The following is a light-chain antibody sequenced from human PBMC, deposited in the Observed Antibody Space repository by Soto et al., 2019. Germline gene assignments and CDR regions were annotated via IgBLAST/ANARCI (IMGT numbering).Light chain of an antibody. CDR3: QQYNRYLT. CDR2: DAS. Sequence: DIQMTQSPSTLSASVGDRVTITCRASQSISSWLAWYQQKPGKAPKLLIYDASSLESRVPSRFSGSGSGTEFTLTISSLQPEDFAIYYCQQYNRYLTFGQGTKV. J-gene: IGKJ1*01. V-gene: IGKV1-5*01. CDR1: QSISSW.